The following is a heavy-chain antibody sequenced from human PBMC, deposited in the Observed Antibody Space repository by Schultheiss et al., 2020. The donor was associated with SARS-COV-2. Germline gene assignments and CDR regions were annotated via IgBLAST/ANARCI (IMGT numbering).Heavy chain of an antibody. CDR3: ARSVVVPAAMKRGYYYYYMDV. D-gene: IGHD2-2*01. J-gene: IGHJ6*03. CDR2: INHSGST. V-gene: IGHV4-39*07. Sequence: SQTLSLTCTVSGGSISSSSYYWGWIRQPPGKGLEWIGEINHSGSTNYNPSLKSRVTISVDTSKNQFSLKLSSVTAADTAVYYCARSVVVPAAMKRGYYYYYMDVWGKGTTVTVSS. CDR1: GGSISSSSYY.